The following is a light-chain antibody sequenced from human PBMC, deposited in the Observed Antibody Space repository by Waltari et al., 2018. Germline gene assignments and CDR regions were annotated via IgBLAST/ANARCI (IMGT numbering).Light chain of an antibody. Sequence: EIVLTQSPATLSLSPGERATLSCRASQSVRSYLAWYQQKPGQTPRLLIHDASNRATGIPARLSGSGFATDFTLAISRLVPEDFAVSYCLQRHKWPLTFGGGTKVEIK. CDR3: LQRHKWPLT. CDR2: DAS. J-gene: IGKJ4*01. CDR1: QSVRSY. V-gene: IGKV3-11*01.